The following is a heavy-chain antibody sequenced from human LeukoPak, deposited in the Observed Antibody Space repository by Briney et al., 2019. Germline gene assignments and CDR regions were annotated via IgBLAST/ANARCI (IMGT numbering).Heavy chain of an antibody. CDR3: AKEAGSGWSYFDC. CDR2: ISNSGRNT. V-gene: IGHV3-23*01. CDR1: GFIFSNYA. D-gene: IGHD6-19*01. J-gene: IGHJ4*02. Sequence: GGSLRLSCAASGFIFSNYAMSWVRQAPGKGLEWVLGISNSGRNTYSAESVKGRFTISRDNSKNTLYVQMNSLRPEDTAVYYCAKEAGSGWSYFDCWGQGTLVTVSS.